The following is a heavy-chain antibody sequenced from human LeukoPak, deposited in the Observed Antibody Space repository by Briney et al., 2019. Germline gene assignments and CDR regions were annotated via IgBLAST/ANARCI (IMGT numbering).Heavy chain of an antibody. Sequence: PSETLSLTCAVYGGSLNDYLWSWTRQPPGQGLEWIGEVGHSGTTNYNPSLKSRVTISVDTSKNQFSLKLTSVTAADTAVYYCARELISSRAAFDTWGQGTVVTVSS. V-gene: IGHV4-34*01. D-gene: IGHD3-10*01. CDR3: ARELISSRAAFDT. CDR1: GGSLNDYL. J-gene: IGHJ3*02. CDR2: VGHSGTT.